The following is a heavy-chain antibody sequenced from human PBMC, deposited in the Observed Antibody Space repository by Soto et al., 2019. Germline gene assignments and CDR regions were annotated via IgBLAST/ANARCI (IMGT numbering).Heavy chain of an antibody. CDR3: ARDRAHGFDI. V-gene: IGHV1-18*01. J-gene: IGHJ3*02. Sequence: GASVKVSCKASGYTFTSNGISWVRQAPGQGLEWMGWISADKGNTNYAQKLQGRVTMTRDTSTSIVYMELRSLRSEDTAVYFCARDRAHGFDIWGQGTMLTVSS. CDR2: ISADKGNT. CDR1: GYTFTSNG.